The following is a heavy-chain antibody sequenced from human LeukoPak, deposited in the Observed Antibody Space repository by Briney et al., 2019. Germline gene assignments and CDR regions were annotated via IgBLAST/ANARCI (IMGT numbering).Heavy chain of an antibody. J-gene: IGHJ4*02. CDR2: ISAGGGST. V-gene: IGHV3-23*01. CDR3: ARDIRAVGITLYFDY. Sequence: PGGSLRLSCAASGFTFSSYAMSWVRQAPGKGLEWVSAISAGGGSTYYADSVKGRFTISRDNSKNTLYLQMNSLRAEDTAMYYCARDIRAVGITLYFDYWGQGILVTVTS. D-gene: IGHD3-22*01. CDR1: GFTFSSYA.